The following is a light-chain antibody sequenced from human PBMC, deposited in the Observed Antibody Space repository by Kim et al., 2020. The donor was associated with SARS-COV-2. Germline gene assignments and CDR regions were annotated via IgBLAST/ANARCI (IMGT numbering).Light chain of an antibody. CDR3: QQYDNLPG. V-gene: IGKV1-33*01. Sequence: SESVGDRVTITCQASQDISNYLNWYQQKPGKAPKLLIYDASNLETGVPSRFSGSGSGTDFTFTISSLQPEDIATYYCQQYDNLPGFGGGTKVDIK. CDR1: QDISNY. J-gene: IGKJ4*01. CDR2: DAS.